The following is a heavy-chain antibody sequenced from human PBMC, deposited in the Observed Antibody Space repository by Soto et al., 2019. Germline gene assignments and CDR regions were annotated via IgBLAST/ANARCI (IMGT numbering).Heavy chain of an antibody. Sequence: NPSETLSLTCTVSGGSISSSSYYWGWIRQPPGKGLEWIGSIYYSGSTYYNPSLKSRVTISVDTSKNQFSLKLSSVNAADTAVYYFLLVPERHYYYSGMDVWGKGTRSPSPQ. CDR3: LLVPERHYYYSGMDV. V-gene: IGHV4-39*01. CDR1: GGSISSSSYY. J-gene: IGHJ6*04. CDR2: IYYSGST. D-gene: IGHD2-2*01.